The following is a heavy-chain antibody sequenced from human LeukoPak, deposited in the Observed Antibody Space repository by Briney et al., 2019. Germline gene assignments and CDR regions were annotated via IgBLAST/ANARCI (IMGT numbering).Heavy chain of an antibody. J-gene: IGHJ4*02. CDR1: GFSFSSSG. CDR2: IGSTGTDR. CDR3: ATETIGRHYDY. D-gene: IGHD1-14*01. V-gene: IGHV3-21*01. Sequence: GGSLRLSCAASGFSFSSSGINWVRQAPGKGLEWVSSIGSTGTDRHYADSVKGRFTISRDNAKNSLYLQMNSLRAEDTTVYYCATETIGRHYDYWGQGTLLTVSS.